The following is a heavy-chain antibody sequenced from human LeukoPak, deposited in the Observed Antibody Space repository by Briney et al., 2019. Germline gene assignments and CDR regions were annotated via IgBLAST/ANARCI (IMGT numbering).Heavy chain of an antibody. D-gene: IGHD1-14*01. J-gene: IGHJ3*02. CDR1: GGSFSGYY. V-gene: IGHV4-34*01. Sequence: KTSETLSLTCAVYGGSFSGYYWSWIRQPPGKGLEWIGEINHSGSTNYNPSLKSRVTISVDTSKNQFSLKLSSVTAADTAVYYCARANRGAFGIWGQGTMVTVSS. CDR3: ARANRGAFGI. CDR2: INHSGST.